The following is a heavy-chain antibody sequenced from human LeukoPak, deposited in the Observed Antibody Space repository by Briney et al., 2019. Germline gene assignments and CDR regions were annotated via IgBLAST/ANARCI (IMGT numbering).Heavy chain of an antibody. CDR2: IDPSESYT. CDR3: ARQPEGTWFDP. D-gene: IGHD1-1*01. J-gene: IGHJ5*02. Sequence: PGESLKISCKGSGYNFTSNWISWGRQLPGKGVEGMGRIDPSESYTNYSPSFQGHVTISADKSISTAYLQWSSLKASDTAMHYCARQPEGTWFDPWGQGTLVTVSS. CDR1: GYNFTSNW. V-gene: IGHV5-10-1*01.